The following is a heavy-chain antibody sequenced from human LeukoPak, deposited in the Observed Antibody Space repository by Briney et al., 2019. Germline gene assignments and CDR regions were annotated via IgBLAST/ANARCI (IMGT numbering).Heavy chain of an antibody. CDR1: RGSISSSSYY. CDR3: ARVPYFDWLPPNY. CDR2: IYYSGST. Sequence: PSETLSLTCTVSRGSISSSSYYWGWIRQPPGKGLEWIGSIYYSGSTYYNPSLKSRVTISVDTSKNQFSLKLSSVTAADTAVYYCARVPYFDWLPPNYWGQGTLVTVSS. V-gene: IGHV4-39*07. J-gene: IGHJ4*02. D-gene: IGHD3-9*01.